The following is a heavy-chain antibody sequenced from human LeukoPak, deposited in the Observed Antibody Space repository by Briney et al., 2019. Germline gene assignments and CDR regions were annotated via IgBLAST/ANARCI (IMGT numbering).Heavy chain of an antibody. J-gene: IGHJ4*02. CDR2: IYYSGST. D-gene: IGHD5-18*01. CDR1: GGSFSGYY. V-gene: IGHV4-59*01. Sequence: SETLSLTCAVYGGSFSGYYWSWIRQPPGKGLEWIGYIYYSGSTNYNPSLKSRVTISVDTSKNQFSLKLSSVTAADTAVYYCARGGYAEESFDYWGQGTLVTVSS. CDR3: ARGGYAEESFDY.